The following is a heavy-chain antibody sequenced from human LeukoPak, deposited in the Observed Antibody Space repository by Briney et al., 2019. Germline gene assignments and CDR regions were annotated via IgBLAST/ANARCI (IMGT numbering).Heavy chain of an antibody. Sequence: GGSLRLXCAASGFTFSSYGMHWVRQAPGKGLEWVAVIWYDGSNKYYVDSVKGRFTISRDNSKNTLYLQMNSLRAEDTAVYYCAKGSDYDSSGNDAFDSWGQGTMVTVSS. CDR1: GFTFSSYG. CDR3: AKGSDYDSSGNDAFDS. CDR2: IWYDGSNK. V-gene: IGHV3-33*06. D-gene: IGHD3-22*01. J-gene: IGHJ3*02.